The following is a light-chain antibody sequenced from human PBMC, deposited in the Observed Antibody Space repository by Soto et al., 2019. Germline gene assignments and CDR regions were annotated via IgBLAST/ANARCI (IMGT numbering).Light chain of an antibody. Sequence: AIQLTQSPSSLSASVGDRVTITCRASQAIRTALGWYQQKPGKVPKLLIYAASTLQSGGPSRFSGSGSGTDFTLTISSLQPEDFATYYCLLDFRYFWAFGQGTKGDIK. CDR2: AAS. J-gene: IGKJ1*01. CDR1: QAIRTA. CDR3: LLDFRYFWA. V-gene: IGKV1-6*01.